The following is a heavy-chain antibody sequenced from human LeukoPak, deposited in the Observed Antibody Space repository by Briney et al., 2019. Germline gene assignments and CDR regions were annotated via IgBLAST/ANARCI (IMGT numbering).Heavy chain of an antibody. D-gene: IGHD2-2*02. CDR1: GGSFSGYY. J-gene: IGHJ5*02. CDR2: INHSGST. Sequence: SETLSLTCAVYGGSFSGYYWSWIRQPPGKGLEWIGEINHSGSTNYNPSLKSRVTISVDTSKNQFSLRLSSVTAADTAVYYCARGGRRCIVVVPAAIDWFDPWGQGTLVTVSS. CDR3: ARGGRRCIVVVPAAIDWFDP. V-gene: IGHV4-34*01.